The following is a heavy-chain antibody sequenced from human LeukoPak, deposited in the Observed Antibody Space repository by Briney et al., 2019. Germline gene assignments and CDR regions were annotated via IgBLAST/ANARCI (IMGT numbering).Heavy chain of an antibody. CDR2: IYTSGST. Sequence: SETLSLTCTVSGGSISSYYWSWIRQPPGKGLERIGYIYTSGSTNYNPSLKSRVTISVDTSKNQFSLKLSSVTAADTAVYYCARQSTMGADFDYWGQGTLVTVSS. J-gene: IGHJ4*02. V-gene: IGHV4-4*09. D-gene: IGHD1-26*01. CDR1: GGSISSYY. CDR3: ARQSTMGADFDY.